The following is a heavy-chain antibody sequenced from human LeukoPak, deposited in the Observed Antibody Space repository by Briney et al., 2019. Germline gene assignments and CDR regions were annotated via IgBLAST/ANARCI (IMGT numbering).Heavy chain of an antibody. CDR2: IYYSGST. Sequence: PSETLSLTCTVSGGSISSSSYYWGWIRQPPGKGLEWIGSIYYSGSTYYNPSLKSRVTISVDTSKNQFSLKLTSVTAADTAVYYCARRGGYKSFDYWGQGTLVTVSS. J-gene: IGHJ4*02. CDR1: GGSISSSSYY. V-gene: IGHV4-39*01. D-gene: IGHD5-24*01. CDR3: ARRGGYKSFDY.